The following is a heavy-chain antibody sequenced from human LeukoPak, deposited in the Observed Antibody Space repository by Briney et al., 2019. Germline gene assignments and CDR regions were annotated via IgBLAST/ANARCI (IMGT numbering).Heavy chain of an antibody. D-gene: IGHD3-22*01. V-gene: IGHV3-53*01. CDR2: IYSGGST. J-gene: IGHJ4*02. Sequence: GGSLRLSCAASGFTVSGNYMSWVRQAPGKGLEWVSVIYSGGSTYYADSVKGRFTTSRDNSKNSQYLQMNSLRAEDTAVYYCARGDSSGYYLNYWGQGTLVTVSS. CDR1: GFTVSGNY. CDR3: ARGDSSGYYLNY.